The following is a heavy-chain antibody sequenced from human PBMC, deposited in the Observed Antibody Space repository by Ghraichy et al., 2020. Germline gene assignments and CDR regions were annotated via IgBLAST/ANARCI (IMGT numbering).Heavy chain of an antibody. CDR1: GGTFSGSY. D-gene: IGHD2-21*02. J-gene: IGHJ4*02. Sequence: SETLSLTCAVYGGTFSGSYWTWIRQHPDRGLEYIGEISYTGVANYNPSLKSRVSISLDFSSNQLSPKMTSLTAADTAVYYCARVSLLLHRRPLDLWGQGTLVTVSA. V-gene: IGHV4-34*01. CDR2: ISYTGVA. CDR3: ARVSLLLHRRPLDL.